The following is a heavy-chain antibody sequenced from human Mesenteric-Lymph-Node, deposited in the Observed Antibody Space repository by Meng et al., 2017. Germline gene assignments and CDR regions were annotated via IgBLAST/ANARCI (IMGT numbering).Heavy chain of an antibody. V-gene: IGHV4-30-4*01. CDR3: ARVGWRQWSFDL. J-gene: IGHJ2*01. Sequence: GTVRVQPSQTLSPTCALAGGSISSGYYYWSWILQPPGKGLEWIRYIYYSGSTSYNPSLKSRVTISVDTSKNQFSLKLSSVTAADTAVYYCARVGWRQWSFDLWGRGTLVTVSS. CDR1: GGSISSGYYY. CDR2: IYYSGST. D-gene: IGHD5-18*01.